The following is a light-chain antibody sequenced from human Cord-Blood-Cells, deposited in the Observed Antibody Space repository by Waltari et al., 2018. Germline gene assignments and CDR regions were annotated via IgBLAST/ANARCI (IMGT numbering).Light chain of an antibody. CDR2: DAS. J-gene: IGKJ3*01. CDR3: QQYNSYIFT. Sequence: DIQMTQSPSTLSASVGDRVTITCRASQSISSWLAWYQQKPGKAPKLLIYDASSLESGVPSRFSGSGSGTEFTLTISSLQPDDFATYYCQQYNSYIFTFGLGPKWISN. V-gene: IGKV1-5*01. CDR1: QSISSW.